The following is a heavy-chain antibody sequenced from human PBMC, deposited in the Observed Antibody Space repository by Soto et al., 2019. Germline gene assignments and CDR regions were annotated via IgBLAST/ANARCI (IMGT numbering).Heavy chain of an antibody. V-gene: IGHV1-18*01. J-gene: IGHJ4*02. CDR3: ARIHATLHGSGWSRVFDY. D-gene: IGHD6-19*01. CDR1: GYTFTSYG. CDR2: ISAYNGNT. Sequence: ASVKVSCKASGYTFTSYGISWVRQAPGQGLEWMGWISAYNGNTNYAQKLQGRVTMTTDTSTSTAYMELRSLRSDDTAVYYCARIHATLHGSGWSRVFDYWGQGTLVTVSS.